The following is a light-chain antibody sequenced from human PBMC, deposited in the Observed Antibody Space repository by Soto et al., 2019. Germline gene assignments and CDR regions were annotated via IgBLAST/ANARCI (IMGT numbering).Light chain of an antibody. CDR1: QSVSSTY. Sequence: EIVLTQSPGTLSLSPGERAALSCRASQSVSSTYLAWYQQKPGQAPRLLIYGASSRATGIPDRFSGSGSGKAFTITISRLEAEDFAVYYWQQYGSSITFGGGTKVEIK. V-gene: IGKV3-20*01. J-gene: IGKJ4*01. CDR3: QQYGSSIT. CDR2: GAS.